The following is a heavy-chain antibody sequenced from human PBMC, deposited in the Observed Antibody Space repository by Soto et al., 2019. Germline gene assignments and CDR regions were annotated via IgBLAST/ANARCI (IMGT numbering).Heavy chain of an antibody. CDR3: ARYSSPLRQYYFDI. V-gene: IGHV6-1*01. CDR2: IYYRSKWDN. D-gene: IGHD6-13*01. J-gene: IGHJ3*02. Sequence: SQTLSLTCAISGDSVSSFSAAWNWIRQSPSRGLEWLGRIYYRSKWDNDYAVSVNSRITINPDTPKNQFSLLLNSVTPEDTALYYCARYSSPLRQYYFDIWGQGTMVTVSS. CDR1: GDSVSSFSAA.